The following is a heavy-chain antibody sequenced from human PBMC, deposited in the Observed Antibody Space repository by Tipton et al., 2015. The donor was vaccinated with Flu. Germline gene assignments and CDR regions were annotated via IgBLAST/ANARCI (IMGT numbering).Heavy chain of an antibody. J-gene: IGHJ1*01. CDR2: ITGDNYRT. V-gene: IGHV3-23*01. Sequence: GSLRLSCRASGFTFSYYAMTWVRQAPGKGLEWVSAITGDNYRTYYADSVKGRFTISRDKSENTLYLQMNSLRAEDTAIYYCAKDSAGYPEYFQNWGQGTLVTVSS. CDR1: GFTFSYYA. D-gene: IGHD3-9*01. CDR3: AKDSAGYPEYFQN.